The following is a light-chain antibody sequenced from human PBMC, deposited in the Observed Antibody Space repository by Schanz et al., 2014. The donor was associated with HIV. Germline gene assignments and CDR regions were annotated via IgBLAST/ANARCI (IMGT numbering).Light chain of an antibody. Sequence: QSVLTQPPSVSGAPGQRVSISCTGSSSNIGAGYDVHWYQQLPGTAPKLLIYANTNRPSGVPDRFSGSRSRTSASLAITGLQVEDEADYYCQSYDNSLNGSVFGGGTKLTVL. CDR1: SSNIGAGYD. CDR2: ANT. CDR3: QSYDNSLNGSV. V-gene: IGLV1-40*01. J-gene: IGLJ3*02.